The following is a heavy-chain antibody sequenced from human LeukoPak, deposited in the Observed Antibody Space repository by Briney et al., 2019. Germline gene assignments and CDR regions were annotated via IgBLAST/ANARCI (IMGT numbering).Heavy chain of an antibody. J-gene: IGHJ4*02. Sequence: PSETLSLTCSVSGASISSHYWSWIRQPPGKGLEWIGEINHSGSTNYNPSLKSRVTISVDTSKNQFSLKLSSVTAADTAVYYCARGLGRRIVGATPGYWGQGTLVTVSS. CDR3: ARGLGRRIVGATPGY. D-gene: IGHD1-26*01. V-gene: IGHV4-34*01. CDR2: INHSGST. CDR1: GASISSHY.